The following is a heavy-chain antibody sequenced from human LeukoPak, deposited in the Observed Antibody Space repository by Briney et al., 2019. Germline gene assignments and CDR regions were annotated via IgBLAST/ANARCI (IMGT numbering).Heavy chain of an antibody. CDR2: IKDDGSDK. D-gene: IGHD1-26*01. J-gene: IGHJ4*02. CDR3: AELGSRD. Sequence: GGSLRLSCAASGFTFSSAWMTRVRQAPGKGLEWVATIKDDGSDKYYVDSVKGRSTISRDNAKKSLWLQMNSLRVEDTAKYYFAELGSRDWGQGTLVTVSS. V-gene: IGHV3-7*01. CDR1: GFTFSSAW.